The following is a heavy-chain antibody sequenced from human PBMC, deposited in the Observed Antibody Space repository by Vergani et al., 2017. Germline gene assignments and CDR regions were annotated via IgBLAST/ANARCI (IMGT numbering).Heavy chain of an antibody. D-gene: IGHD3-22*01. CDR1: GGSISSGGYY. CDR2: IYYSGST. Sequence: QVQLQESGPGLVKPSQTLSLTCTVSGGSISSGGYYWSWIRQHPGKGLEWIVYIYYSGSTYYNPSLKSRVTISVDTSKNQFSLKLSSVTAADTAVYYCARDVTQKYDSTSVGFDPWGQGTLVTVSS. V-gene: IGHV4-31*03. CDR3: ARDVTQKYDSTSVGFDP. J-gene: IGHJ5*02.